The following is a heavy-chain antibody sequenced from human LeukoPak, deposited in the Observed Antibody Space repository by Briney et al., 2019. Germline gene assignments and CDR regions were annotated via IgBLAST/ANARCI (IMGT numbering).Heavy chain of an antibody. CDR2: INPNSGGT. V-gene: IGHV1-2*02. CDR1: GYTFTGYY. J-gene: IGHJ4*02. D-gene: IGHD3-22*01. Sequence: ASVKVSCKASGYTFTGYYMHWVRQAPGQGLEWMGWINPNSGGTNYAQKFQGRVTKTRDTSISTAYMELSRLRSDDTAVYYCARTGGYYDSSGYPNWGQGTLVTVSS. CDR3: ARTGGYYDSSGYPN.